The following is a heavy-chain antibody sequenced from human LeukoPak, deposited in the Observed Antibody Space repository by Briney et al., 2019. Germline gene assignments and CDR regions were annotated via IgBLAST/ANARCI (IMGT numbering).Heavy chain of an antibody. CDR3: ARDGRFSSSWYRDYYYYYMDV. Sequence: GGSLRLSCAASGFTFSSYSMSWVRQAPGKGLEWVSSISSSSSYIYYADSVKGRFTISRDNAKNSLYLQMNSLRAEDTAVYYCARDGRFSSSWYRDYYYYYMDVWGLGTLVTVSS. V-gene: IGHV3-21*01. CDR2: ISSSSSYI. J-gene: IGHJ6*03. CDR1: GFTFSSYS. D-gene: IGHD6-13*01.